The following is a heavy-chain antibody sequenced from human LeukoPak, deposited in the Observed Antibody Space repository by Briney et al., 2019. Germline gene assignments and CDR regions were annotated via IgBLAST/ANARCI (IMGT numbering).Heavy chain of an antibody. CDR1: GFTFSDYY. CDR3: ARVGSLEWYWYFDL. D-gene: IGHD3-3*01. V-gene: IGHV3-11*04. CDR2: ISNSVSSII. J-gene: IGHJ2*01. Sequence: GGSLRLSCAASGFTFSDYYMSWIRQAPGKGLEWISYISNSVSSIIYYADSVKGRFTISRDNAKNSLYLQMNSLRAEDTAVYYCARVGSLEWYWYFDLWGRGTLVTVSS.